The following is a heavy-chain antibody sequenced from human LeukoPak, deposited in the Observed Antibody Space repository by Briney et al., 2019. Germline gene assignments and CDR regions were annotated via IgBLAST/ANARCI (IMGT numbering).Heavy chain of an antibody. Sequence: GGSLRLSCAASGFTFSIYSMSWVRQAPGRGLEWVANIKQDGSDKYYLDSVKGRFTISRDNAKNSLCLQMNSLRAEDTAVYYCARDATNFDYWGQGTLVTVSS. D-gene: IGHD1-1*01. CDR2: IKQDGSDK. J-gene: IGHJ4*02. V-gene: IGHV3-7*01. CDR1: GFTFSIYS. CDR3: ARDATNFDY.